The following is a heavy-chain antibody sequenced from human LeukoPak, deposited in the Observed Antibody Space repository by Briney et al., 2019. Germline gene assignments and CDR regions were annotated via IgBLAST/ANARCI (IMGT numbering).Heavy chain of an antibody. Sequence: GGSLRLSCAASGFTFDDYTMHWVRHAPGKGLEWVSLISWDGGSTYYADSVKGRFTISRDNSKNSLYLQMNSLRTEDTALYYCAKPYCSSTSCRNSFDYWGQGTLVTVSS. V-gene: IGHV3-43*01. CDR3: AKPYCSSTSCRNSFDY. J-gene: IGHJ4*02. D-gene: IGHD2-2*01. CDR1: GFTFDDYT. CDR2: ISWDGGST.